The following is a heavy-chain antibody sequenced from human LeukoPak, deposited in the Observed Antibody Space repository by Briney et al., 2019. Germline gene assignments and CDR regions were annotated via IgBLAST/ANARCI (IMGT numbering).Heavy chain of an antibody. CDR2: IYHSGST. CDR3: ARDPSSSDGD. CDR1: GYSISSGYY. Sequence: PSETLSLTCTVSGYSISSGYYWGWIRPPPGKGLEWIGSIYHSGSTYYNPSLKSRVTISVDTSKNQFSLKLSSVTAADTAVYYCARDPSSSDGDWGQGTLVTVSS. V-gene: IGHV4-38-2*02. D-gene: IGHD6-13*01. J-gene: IGHJ4*02.